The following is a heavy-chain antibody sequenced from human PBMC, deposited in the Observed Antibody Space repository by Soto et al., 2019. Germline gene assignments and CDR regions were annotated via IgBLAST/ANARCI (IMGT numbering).Heavy chain of an antibody. Sequence: SVKVSCKASGGTFSSYAISWVRQAPGQGLEWMGGIIPIFGTANYAQKFQGRVTITADESTSTAYMELSSLRSEDTAVYYCARAGRWLQLAHDAFDIWGQGTMVTVS. CDR2: IIPIFGTA. D-gene: IGHD5-12*01. CDR1: GGTFSSYA. CDR3: ARAGRWLQLAHDAFDI. V-gene: IGHV1-69*13. J-gene: IGHJ3*02.